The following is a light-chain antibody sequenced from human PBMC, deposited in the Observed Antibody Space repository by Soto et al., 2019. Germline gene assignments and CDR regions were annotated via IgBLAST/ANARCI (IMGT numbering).Light chain of an antibody. Sequence: DIQMTQSPPSLSASVGDRVTITCRASETITDFLNWYQLKPGKAPKLLIYSASNLQPGVLSRFSGSGYGPDFTLTLSGLQHEESATYYCQQNFNPFATIGAGTKVEV. CDR2: SAS. CDR1: ETITDF. CDR3: QQNFNPFAT. J-gene: IGKJ4*01. V-gene: IGKV1-39*01.